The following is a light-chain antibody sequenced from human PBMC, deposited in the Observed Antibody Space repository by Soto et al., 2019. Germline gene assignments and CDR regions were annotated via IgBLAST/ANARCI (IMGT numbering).Light chain of an antibody. CDR3: QQYNSYPLT. CDR2: KAS. J-gene: IGKJ4*01. Sequence: DIQMTQSPSTLSASVGDRVTITCRASQSISSWLAWYQQYPGKAPKLLIYKASRLESGVPSRFDAGGSGTEFTLNIRGLQPDDFATYYCQQYNSYPLTFGGGTKVDIK. CDR1: QSISSW. V-gene: IGKV1-5*03.